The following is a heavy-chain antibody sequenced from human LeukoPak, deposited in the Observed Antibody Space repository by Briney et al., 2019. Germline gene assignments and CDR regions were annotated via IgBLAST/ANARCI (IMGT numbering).Heavy chain of an antibody. D-gene: IGHD2-15*01. CDR3: ARAPPGYCSGGSCYSGAFDI. CDR2: IYPGDSDT. Sequence: GESLKISCKGSGYSFTSYWIGCVRQMPGKGLEWMGIIYPGDSDTRYSPSFQGQVTISADKSISTAYLQWSSLKASDTAMYYCARAPPGYCSGGSCYSGAFDIWGQGTMVTVSS. V-gene: IGHV5-51*01. CDR1: GYSFTSYW. J-gene: IGHJ3*02.